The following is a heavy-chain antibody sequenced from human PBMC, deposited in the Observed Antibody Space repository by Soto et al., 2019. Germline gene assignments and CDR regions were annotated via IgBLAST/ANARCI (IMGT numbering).Heavy chain of an antibody. D-gene: IGHD2-2*01. CDR1: GFTVSSYG. CDR2: ISYDGSHK. J-gene: IGHJ4*02. Sequence: PGGSLRLSCAASGFTVSSYGIHWVRQPPGKGLEWVAVISYDGSHKFYADSVKGRFTLSRDVSKGTLYLQMNSLRAEDTAVYYCARGNIVVVPAALGFDYWGQGTLVTAPQ. CDR3: ARGNIVVVPAALGFDY. V-gene: IGHV3-30*03.